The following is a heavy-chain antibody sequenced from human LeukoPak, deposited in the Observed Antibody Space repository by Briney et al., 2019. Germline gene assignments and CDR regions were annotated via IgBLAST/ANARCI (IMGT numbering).Heavy chain of an antibody. CDR3: ARSRYCTNGVCYAPPYYYYGMDV. D-gene: IGHD2-8*01. CDR2: ISYDGSNK. J-gene: IGHJ6*02. Sequence: PGRSLRLSCAASGFTFSSYAMHWVRQAPGKGLEWVAVISYDGSNKYYADSVKGRFTISRDNSKNTLYLQMNSLRAEDTAVYYCARSRYCTNGVCYAPPYYYYGMDVWGQGTTVTVSS. CDR1: GFTFSSYA. V-gene: IGHV3-30*04.